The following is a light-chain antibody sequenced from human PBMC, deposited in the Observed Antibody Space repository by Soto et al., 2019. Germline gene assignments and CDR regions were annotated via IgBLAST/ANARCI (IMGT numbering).Light chain of an antibody. CDR2: GAC. Sequence: EIVMTQSLATLSVSPGGRATLSCRARQSISDTLAWYQQKPGQAPRLLIYGACRRATDFAARFSGGGSGTDFTLTISSLQSEYFAVYYCQQYDNWPWTFGEGDKVEI. V-gene: IGKV3-15*01. CDR3: QQYDNWPWT. J-gene: IGKJ1*01. CDR1: QSISDT.